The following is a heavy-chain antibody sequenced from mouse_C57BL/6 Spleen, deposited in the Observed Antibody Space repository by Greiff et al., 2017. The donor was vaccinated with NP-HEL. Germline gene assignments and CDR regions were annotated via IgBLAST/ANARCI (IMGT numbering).Heavy chain of an antibody. Sequence: VQLQESGAELMKPGASVKLSCKATGYTFTGYWIEWVKQRPGHGLEWIGEILPGSGSTNYNEKFKGKATFTADTSSNTAYMQLSSLTTEDSAIYYCARGIYYYGSSYDWFAYWGQGTLVTVSA. CDR1: GYTFTGYW. V-gene: IGHV1-9*01. CDR3: ARGIYYYGSSYDWFAY. CDR2: ILPGSGST. J-gene: IGHJ3*01. D-gene: IGHD1-1*01.